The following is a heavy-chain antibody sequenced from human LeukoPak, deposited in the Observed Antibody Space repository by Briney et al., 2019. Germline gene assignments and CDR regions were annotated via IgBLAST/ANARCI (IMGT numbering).Heavy chain of an antibody. V-gene: IGHV1-18*01. CDR1: GYTFTSYG. Sequence: ASVKVSCKASGYTFTSYGISWVRQAPGQGLEWMRWISAYNGNTNYAQKLQGRVTMTTDTSTSTAYMELRSLRSDDTAVYYCARDYDSSGYYRYYFDYWGQGTLVTVSS. D-gene: IGHD3-22*01. CDR3: ARDYDSSGYYRYYFDY. J-gene: IGHJ4*02. CDR2: ISAYNGNT.